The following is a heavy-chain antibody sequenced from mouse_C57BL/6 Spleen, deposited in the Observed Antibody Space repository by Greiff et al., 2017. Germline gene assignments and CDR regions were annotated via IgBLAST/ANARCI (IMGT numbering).Heavy chain of an antibody. V-gene: IGHV5-4*03. CDR2: ISDGGSYT. CDR3: ARGYYDYSFAY. J-gene: IGHJ3*01. D-gene: IGHD2-4*01. CDR1: GFTFSSYA. Sequence: EVKLMESGGGLVKPGGSLKLSCAASGFTFSSYAMSWVRQTPEKRLEWVATISDGGSYTYYPDNVKGRFTISRDNAKNNLYLQMSHLKSEDTAMYYCARGYYDYSFAYWGQGTLVTVSA.